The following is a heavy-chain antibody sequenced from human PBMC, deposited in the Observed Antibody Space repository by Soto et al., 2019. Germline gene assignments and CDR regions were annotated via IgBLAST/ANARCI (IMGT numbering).Heavy chain of an antibody. CDR2: IKQDGSEK. CDR1: GFTFSSFW. D-gene: IGHD1-26*01. Sequence: GSLRLSCAASGFTFSSFWMTWVRQAPGKGLEWVANIKQDGSEKYYVDSVKGRFTISRDNARNSLFLEMNSLRSEDTAVYSCVRDRSGSYLEGFDYWGQGTLVTVSS. CDR3: VRDRSGSYLEGFDY. V-gene: IGHV3-7*01. J-gene: IGHJ4*02.